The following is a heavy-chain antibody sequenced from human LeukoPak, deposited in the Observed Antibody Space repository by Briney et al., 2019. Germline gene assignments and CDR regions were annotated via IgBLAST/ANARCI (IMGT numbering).Heavy chain of an antibody. CDR1: GYTFTGYY. CDR2: VNPNSGGT. J-gene: IGHJ4*02. CDR3: ARREGSITTVIMPFDY. Sequence: ASVKVSCKASGYTFTGYYIHWVRQAPGQGLEWMGRVNPNSGGTHYAQKFQDRVTMTSDTSISTAYMELTRLRSDDTAVYYCARREGSITTVIMPFDYWGQGTLVIVSS. D-gene: IGHD4-17*01. V-gene: IGHV1-2*06.